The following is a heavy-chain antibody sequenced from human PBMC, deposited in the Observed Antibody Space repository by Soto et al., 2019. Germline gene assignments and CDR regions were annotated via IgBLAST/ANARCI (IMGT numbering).Heavy chain of an antibody. CDR2: INPNSGDT. D-gene: IGHD6-19*01. V-gene: IGHV1-2*02. J-gene: IGHJ5*02. Sequence: QVQLVQSGAEVKKPGASVKVSCKASGYTFTGYYMHWVRQAPGQGLEWMGWINPNSGDTNYAQKFQGRVTMTRDTSISTAYMELSRLRSDDTAVYYCARVAVAGTRNWFDPWGQGTLVTVSS. CDR3: ARVAVAGTRNWFDP. CDR1: GYTFTGYY.